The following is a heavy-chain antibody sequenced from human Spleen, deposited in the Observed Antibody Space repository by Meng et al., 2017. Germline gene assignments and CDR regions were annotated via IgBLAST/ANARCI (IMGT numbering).Heavy chain of an antibody. V-gene: IGHV1-18*04. CDR2: ISAYNGNT. Sequence: ASVKVSCKASGYTFTGYYMHWVRQAPGQGLEWMGWISAYNGNTNYAQKLQGRVTMTTDTSTSTAYMELRSLRSDDTAVYYCARDAPIAYCGCDCHPSFYYWGQGTLVTVSS. CDR1: GYTFTGYY. J-gene: IGHJ4*02. CDR3: ARDAPIAYCGCDCHPSFYY. D-gene: IGHD2-21*02.